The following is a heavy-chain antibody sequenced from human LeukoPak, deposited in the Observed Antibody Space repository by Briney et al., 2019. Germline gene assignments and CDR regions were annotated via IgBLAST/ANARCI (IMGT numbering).Heavy chain of an antibody. J-gene: IGHJ4*02. CDR2: ISYDGSNK. D-gene: IGHD6-19*01. CDR1: GFTFSSYA. V-gene: IGHV3-30*04. Sequence: GGSLRLSCAASGFTFSSYAMHWVRQAPGKGLEWVAVISYDGSNKYYADSVKGRFTISRDNSKNTLYLQMNSLRAEDTAVYYCARLGIAVAGGWGQGTLVTVSS. CDR3: ARLGIAVAGG.